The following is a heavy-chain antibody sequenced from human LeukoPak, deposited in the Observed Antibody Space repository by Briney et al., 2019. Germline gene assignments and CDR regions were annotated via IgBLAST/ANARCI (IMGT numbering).Heavy chain of an antibody. CDR3: ARAGGVTIFAVVTAPYYQYYGLDV. CDR2: INASGGST. Sequence: ASVTVSCTASVYTFTNYYIHWVRQAPGQGLEGMGMINASGGSTSYAQTFQGRVTMTRDTDTNTVYMELSRRRAEDAAVYYCARAGGVTIFAVVTAPYYQYYGLDVWGQGTTVTVSS. V-gene: IGHV1-46*01. J-gene: IGHJ6*02. CDR1: VYTFTNYY. D-gene: IGHD3-3*01.